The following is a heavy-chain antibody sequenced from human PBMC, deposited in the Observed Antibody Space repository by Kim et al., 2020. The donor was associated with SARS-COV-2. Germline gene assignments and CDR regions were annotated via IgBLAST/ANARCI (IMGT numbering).Heavy chain of an antibody. CDR2: IKSKTDGGTT. J-gene: IGHJ4*02. V-gene: IGHV3-15*01. CDR3: TTDPPPDYYGSGSHWARGK. D-gene: IGHD3-10*01. Sequence: GGSLRLSCAASGFTFSNAWMHWVRQAPGKGLEWVGRIKSKTDGGTTDYGAPVKGRFTISRDDSKKTLYLQMNGLKSEDTAVYYCTTDPPPDYYGSGSHWARGKWGQGTLVTVSS. CDR1: GFTFSNAW.